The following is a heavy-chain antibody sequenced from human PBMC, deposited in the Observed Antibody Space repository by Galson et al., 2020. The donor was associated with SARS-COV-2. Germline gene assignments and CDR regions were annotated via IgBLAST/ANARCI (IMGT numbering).Heavy chain of an antibody. V-gene: IGHV1-24*01. CDR3: ATHLYQPLLYHDAFDI. J-gene: IGHJ3*02. CDR2: FDPEDGET. D-gene: IGHD2-2*02. CDR1: GYTLTELS. Sequence: ASVKVSCKVSGYTLTELSMHWVRQAPGKRLEWMGGFDPEDGETIYAQKFQGRVTMTEDTSTDTAYMELSSLRSEDTAVYYCATHLYQPLLYHDAFDIWGQGTMVTVSS.